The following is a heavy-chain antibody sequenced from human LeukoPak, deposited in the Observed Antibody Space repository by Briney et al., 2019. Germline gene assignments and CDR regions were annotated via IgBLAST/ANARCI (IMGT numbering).Heavy chain of an antibody. D-gene: IGHD2-8*02. Sequence: GGSLRLSCAASGVTFSSFAMTWVRQAPGKGLEWVSGFDGNGPNTYYADSVKGRWTISRDNSRNTLYLEMNSLRPEDTAIYYCAKPRTTGLGWAQFDYWGQGSLVTVSS. CDR3: AKPRTTGLGWAQFDY. CDR2: FDGNGPNT. CDR1: GVTFSSFA. J-gene: IGHJ4*02. V-gene: IGHV3-23*01.